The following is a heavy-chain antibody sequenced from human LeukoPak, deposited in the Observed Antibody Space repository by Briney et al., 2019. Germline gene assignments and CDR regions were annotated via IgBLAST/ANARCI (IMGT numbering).Heavy chain of an antibody. CDR3: ATGSVAAAGSFDP. Sequence: PGGSLRLSCAASGFTFSSYSMNWVRQAPGKGLEWVSYISSSSSTIYYADSVKGRFTISRDNAKNSLYLQMNSLRAEDTAVYYCATGSVAAAGSFDPWGQGTLVTVTS. CDR2: ISSSSSTI. CDR1: GFTFSSYS. J-gene: IGHJ5*02. D-gene: IGHD6-13*01. V-gene: IGHV3-48*01.